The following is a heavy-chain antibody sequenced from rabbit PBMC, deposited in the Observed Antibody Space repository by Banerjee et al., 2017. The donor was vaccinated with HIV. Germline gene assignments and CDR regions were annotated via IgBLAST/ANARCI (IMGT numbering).Heavy chain of an antibody. J-gene: IGHJ3*01. Sequence: QEQLEESGGDLVKPEGSLTLTCTASGFSFSSSYYMCWVRQAPGKGLEWIGCTNTVSSNTWYASWAKGRFTISKTSSTTVTLQMTSLTAADTATYFCARHATYGGYPYDLWGQGTLVTVS. CDR3: ARHATYGGYPYDL. D-gene: IGHD6-1*01. CDR2: TNTVSSNT. V-gene: IGHV1S45*01. CDR1: GFSFSSSYY.